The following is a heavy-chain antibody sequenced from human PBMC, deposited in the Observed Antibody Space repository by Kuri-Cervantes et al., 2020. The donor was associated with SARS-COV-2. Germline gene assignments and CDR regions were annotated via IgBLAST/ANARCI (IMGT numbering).Heavy chain of an antibody. Sequence: GESLKIPWAASGFTFSSYSMNWVRQAPGKGLEWVSYISSSSSTIYYADSVKGRFTISRDNAKNSLYLQMNSLRDEDTAVYYCARTYYDISTGYCPFDYWGQGTLVTVSS. CDR3: ARTYYDISTGYCPFDY. D-gene: IGHD3-9*01. CDR1: GFTFSSYS. CDR2: ISSSSSTI. V-gene: IGHV3-48*02. J-gene: IGHJ4*02.